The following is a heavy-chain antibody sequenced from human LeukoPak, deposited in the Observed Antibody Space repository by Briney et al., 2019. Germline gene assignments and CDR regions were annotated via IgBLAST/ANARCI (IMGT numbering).Heavy chain of an antibody. CDR2: INSNGAVI. V-gene: IGHV3-48*01. Sequence: GGSLRLSCAASGLIFSDYGMNWVRRAPGKGLEWLSHINSNGAVISYADSVKGRFTISRVTAKSSLYLQMNSLKIEDTAIYFCARDPDGDYDFDYWGQGTLVTVSS. CDR3: ARDPDGDYDFDY. CDR1: GLIFSDYG. J-gene: IGHJ4*02. D-gene: IGHD4-17*01.